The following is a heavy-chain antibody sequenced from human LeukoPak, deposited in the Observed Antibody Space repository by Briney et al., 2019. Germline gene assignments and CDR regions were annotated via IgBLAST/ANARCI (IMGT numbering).Heavy chain of an antibody. Sequence: ASVKVSCKASGYNFTKYGINWVRQAPGRGLAWMGWISGYNGNTDYGQNLQGRVTMTTDTSTSTAYVEVRSLRSDDTAIYYCARGHGDYPGQPFDYYGLDVWGQGTTVTVSS. CDR2: ISGYNGNT. D-gene: IGHD4-17*01. CDR3: ARGHGDYPGQPFDYYGLDV. CDR1: GYNFTKYG. J-gene: IGHJ6*02. V-gene: IGHV1-18*01.